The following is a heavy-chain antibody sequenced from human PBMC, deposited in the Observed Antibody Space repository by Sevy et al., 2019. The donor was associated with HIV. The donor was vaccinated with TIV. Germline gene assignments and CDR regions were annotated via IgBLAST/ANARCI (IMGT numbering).Heavy chain of an antibody. CDR1: GFSISGYG. D-gene: IGHD6-19*01. CDR2: IGYDGTNK. CDR3: AREDIRVAGIGYYFHS. Sequence: GGSLRLSCAAPGFSISGYGMHWVRQAPGKGLEWVVVIGYDGTNKENADSVKGRFTISRDNSKNTLYLQMNSLRAEDTAVYYCAREDIRVAGIGYYFHSWGQGTLVTVSS. V-gene: IGHV3-33*01. J-gene: IGHJ4*02.